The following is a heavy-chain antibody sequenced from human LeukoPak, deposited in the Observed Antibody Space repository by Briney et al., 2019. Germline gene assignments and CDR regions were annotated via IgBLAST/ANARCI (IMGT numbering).Heavy chain of an antibody. CDR2: IKEDGSEK. CDR3: AREAVMPVAPVKIGTSDRPLYEYYGLDV. V-gene: IGHV3-7*01. CDR1: GFTFSNYW. D-gene: IGHD1/OR15-1a*01. Sequence: GGSLRLSCAASGFTFSNYWMSWVRQAPGKGLEWVANIKEDGSEKYYVDSVKGRFTISRDNAKNSLYLQMNSLRAEDTAVYYCAREAVMPVAPVKIGTSDRPLYEYYGLDVWGQGTTVTVS. J-gene: IGHJ6*02.